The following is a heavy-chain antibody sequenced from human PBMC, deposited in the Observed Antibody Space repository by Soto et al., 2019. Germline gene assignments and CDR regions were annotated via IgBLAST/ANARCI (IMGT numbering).Heavy chain of an antibody. D-gene: IGHD1-26*01. CDR3: AKRRRAVGATGPFDY. Sequence: QTGGSLRLSCAASGFTFSSYAMSWVRQAPGKGLEWVSAISGSGGSTYYADSVKGRFTISRDNSKNTLYLQMNSLRAEDTAVYYCAKRRRAVGATGPFDYWGQGTLVTVSS. CDR1: GFTFSSYA. V-gene: IGHV3-23*01. CDR2: ISGSGGST. J-gene: IGHJ4*02.